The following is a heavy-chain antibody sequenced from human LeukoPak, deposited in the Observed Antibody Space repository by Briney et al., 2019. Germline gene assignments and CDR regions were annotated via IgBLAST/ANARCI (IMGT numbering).Heavy chain of an antibody. V-gene: IGHV4-59*12. CDR2: IYHSGST. CDR3: AREPPGYGDDY. D-gene: IGHD5-18*01. Sequence: NPSETLSLTCIVSGGSISSYYWSWIRQPPGKGLEWIGYIYHSGSTYYNPSLKSRVTISVDRSKNQFSLKLSSVTAADTAVYYCAREPPGYGDDYWGQGTLVTVSS. J-gene: IGHJ4*02. CDR1: GGSISSYY.